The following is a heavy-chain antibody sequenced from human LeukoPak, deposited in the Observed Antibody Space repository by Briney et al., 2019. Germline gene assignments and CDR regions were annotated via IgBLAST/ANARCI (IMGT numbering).Heavy chain of an antibody. D-gene: IGHD4-17*01. CDR3: AKGARDDYGDYFSWFDP. CDR2: ISYDGSKK. J-gene: IGHJ5*02. Sequence: GGSLRLSCAASGFTFSSYGMHWVRQAPGRGLEWVAVISYDGSKKYHVDSVKGRVTISRDNSKNTLYLQMNSLRAEDTAVYYCAKGARDDYGDYFSWFDPWGQGTLVTVSS. CDR1: GFTFSSYG. V-gene: IGHV3-30*18.